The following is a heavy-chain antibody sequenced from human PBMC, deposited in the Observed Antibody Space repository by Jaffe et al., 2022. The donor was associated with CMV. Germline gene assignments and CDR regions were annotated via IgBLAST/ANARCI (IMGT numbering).Heavy chain of an antibody. D-gene: IGHD2-8*01. CDR3: ARESRPIVLIPHYFDY. Sequence: QVQLVESGGGVVQPGRSLRLSCAASGFTFSSYGMHWVRQAPGKGLEWVAVIWYDGSNKYYADSVKGRFTISRDNSKNTLYLQMNSLRAEDTAVYYCARESRPIVLIPHYFDYWGQGTLVTVSS. V-gene: IGHV3-33*01. CDR1: GFTFSSYG. CDR2: IWYDGSNK. J-gene: IGHJ4*02.